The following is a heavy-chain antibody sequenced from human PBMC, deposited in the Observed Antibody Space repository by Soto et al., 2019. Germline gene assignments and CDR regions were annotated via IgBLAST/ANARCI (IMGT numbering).Heavy chain of an antibody. V-gene: IGHV4-61*01. CDR2: IYYSGST. J-gene: IGHJ6*02. Sequence: QVQLQESGPGLVKPSETLSLTCTVSGGSVSSGSYYWSWIRQPPGKGLEWIGYIYYSGSTNYNPSLTGRITMSVDTSKNQFSLKLSSVPAADTAVYYCARDLAEATAVVNSHYYGMDAWGQGTTVTVSS. D-gene: IGHD5-18*01. CDR1: GGSVSSGSYY. CDR3: ARDLAEATAVVNSHYYGMDA.